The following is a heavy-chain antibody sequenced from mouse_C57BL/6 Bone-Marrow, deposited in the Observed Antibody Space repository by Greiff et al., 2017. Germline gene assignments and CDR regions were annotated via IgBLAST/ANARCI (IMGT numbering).Heavy chain of an antibody. CDR1: GYTFTSYW. Sequence: VQLQQSGAELVKPGASVKMSCKASGYTFTSYWITWVKQMPGQGLEWIGDIYPGSGSTNYNEKFQSKATLTVDTSSSTAYMQLSSLTSEDSAVYYCARPAYYSNLYAMDYWGQGTSVTVSS. J-gene: IGHJ4*01. CDR2: IYPGSGST. D-gene: IGHD2-5*01. V-gene: IGHV1-55*01. CDR3: ARPAYYSNLYAMDY.